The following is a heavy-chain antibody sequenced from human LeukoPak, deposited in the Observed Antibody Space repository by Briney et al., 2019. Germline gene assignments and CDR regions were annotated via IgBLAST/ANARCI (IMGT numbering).Heavy chain of an antibody. CDR2: ISGSGGST. D-gene: IGHD2-2*02. CDR3: ARDCSSTTCYRNGFDP. J-gene: IGHJ5*02. CDR1: GFTFSSYA. Sequence: GGSLRLSCAASGFTFSSYAMSWVRQAPGKGLEWVSAISGSGGSTYYADSVKGRFTISRDNSKNTLYLQMNSLRAEDTAVYYCARDCSSTTCYRNGFDPWGQGTLVTVSS. V-gene: IGHV3-23*01.